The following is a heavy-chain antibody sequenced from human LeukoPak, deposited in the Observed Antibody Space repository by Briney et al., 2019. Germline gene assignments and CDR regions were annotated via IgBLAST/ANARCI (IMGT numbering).Heavy chain of an antibody. CDR3: ARGGGYDSFDY. CDR2: ISSSGRTV. D-gene: IGHD5-12*01. CDR1: GFTFSDYY. V-gene: IGHV3-11*01. Sequence: GGSLRLSCAASGFTFSDYYISWIRQAPGKGLEWISYISSSGRTVDQADSVKGRITISRDNAKNSVYLQMNSLRVDDTAVYYCARGGGYDSFDYWGQGTQVTVSS. J-gene: IGHJ4*02.